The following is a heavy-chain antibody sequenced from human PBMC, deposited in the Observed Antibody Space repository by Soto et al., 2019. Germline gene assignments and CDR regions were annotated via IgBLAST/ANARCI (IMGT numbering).Heavy chain of an antibody. CDR3: ACRPTNSWSGIDY. V-gene: IGHV4-39*01. Sequence: PSETLSLTCTVSGGSISSSSYYWGWIRQPPGKGLEWIGSIYYSGSTYYNPSLKSRVTISVDTSKNQFSLKLSSVTAADTAVYYCACRPTNSWSGIDYWGQGTLVTVSS. J-gene: IGHJ4*02. CDR2: IYYSGST. CDR1: GGSISSSSYY. D-gene: IGHD3-3*01.